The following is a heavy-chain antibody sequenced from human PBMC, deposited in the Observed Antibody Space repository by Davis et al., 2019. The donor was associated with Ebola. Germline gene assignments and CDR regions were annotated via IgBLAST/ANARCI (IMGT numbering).Heavy chain of an antibody. J-gene: IGHJ6*02. Sequence: GESLKISCTASGFTFGDYAMSWVRQAPGKGLEWVGFIRSKAYGGTTEYAASVKGRFTISRDDSKSIAYLQMNSLKTEDTAVYYCTREKDGYYYYGMDVWGQGTTVTVSS. CDR1: GFTFGDYA. V-gene: IGHV3-49*04. CDR3: TREKDGYYYYGMDV. D-gene: IGHD4-17*01. CDR2: IRSKAYGGTT.